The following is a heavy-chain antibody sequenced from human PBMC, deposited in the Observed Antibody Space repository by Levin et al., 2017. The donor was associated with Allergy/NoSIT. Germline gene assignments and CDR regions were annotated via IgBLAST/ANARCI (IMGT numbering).Heavy chain of an antibody. V-gene: IGHV1-46*01. CDR1: GYTFTSYY. Sequence: GGSLRLSCKASGYTFTSYYMHWVRQAPGQGLEWMGIINPSGGSTSYAQKFQGRVTMTRDTSTSTVYMELSSLRSEDTAVDYCARDSHDYVWGSCGYWGQGTLVTVSS. D-gene: IGHD3-16*01. CDR2: INPSGGST. CDR3: ARDSHDYVWGSCGY. J-gene: IGHJ4*02.